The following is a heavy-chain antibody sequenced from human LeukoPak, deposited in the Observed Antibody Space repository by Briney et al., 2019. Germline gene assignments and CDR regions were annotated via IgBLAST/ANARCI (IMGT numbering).Heavy chain of an antibody. CDR1: GFTFSSHW. J-gene: IGHJ2*01. D-gene: IGHD3-22*01. Sequence: GGSLRLSCAASGFTFSSHWMHWVRQAPGKGLVWVSRINSDGSSISYADSVKGRFTISRDNAKNTLYLQMNSLRAEDTAVYYCVRDRDIGGYFRETPHWYFDLWGRGTLVTVSS. V-gene: IGHV3-74*01. CDR2: INSDGSSI. CDR3: VRDRDIGGYFRETPHWYFDL.